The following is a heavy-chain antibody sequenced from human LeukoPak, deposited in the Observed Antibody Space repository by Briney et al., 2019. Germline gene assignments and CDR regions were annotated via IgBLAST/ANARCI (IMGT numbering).Heavy chain of an antibody. V-gene: IGHV3-23*01. D-gene: IGHD2-15*01. CDR3: AKAPVTSCRGAFCYPFDY. J-gene: IGHJ4*02. CDR1: GFSFSSYA. Sequence: GGSLRLSCATSGFSFSSYAMSWVRQTPGKGLEWVSAMSSSDDGRYYAASVRGRFTISRDTSRSTLYLQMNSLRAEDAAVYYCAKAPVTSCRGAFCYPFDYWGQGTLVTVSS. CDR2: MSSSDDGR.